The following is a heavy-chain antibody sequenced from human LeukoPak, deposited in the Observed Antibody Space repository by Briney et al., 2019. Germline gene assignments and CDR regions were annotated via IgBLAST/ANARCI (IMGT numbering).Heavy chain of an antibody. CDR2: ISAYNGNT. CDR3: ARGEMATIIFRFDY. V-gene: IGHV1-18*01. CDR1: GYTFTSYG. D-gene: IGHD5-24*01. J-gene: IGHJ4*02. Sequence: ASVKVSCKASGYTFTSYGISWVRQAPGQGLEWMGWISAYNGNTNYAQKLQGRVTMTTDTSTSTACMELRSLRSDDTAVYYCARGEMATIIFRFDYWGQGTLVTVSS.